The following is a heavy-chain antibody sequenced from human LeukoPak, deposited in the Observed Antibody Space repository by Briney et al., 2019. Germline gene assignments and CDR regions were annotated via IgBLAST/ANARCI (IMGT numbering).Heavy chain of an antibody. CDR1: VYTFTSYD. Sequence: ASVKVSCKASVYTFTSYDINWVRQATGQGLEWMGWMNPNSGNTGYAQKFQGRVTMTRNTSISTAHMELSSLRSEDTAVYYCARGFPPYGYDAIDYWGQGTLVTVSS. V-gene: IGHV1-8*01. CDR2: MNPNSGNT. D-gene: IGHD5-18*01. CDR3: ARGFPPYGYDAIDY. J-gene: IGHJ4*02.